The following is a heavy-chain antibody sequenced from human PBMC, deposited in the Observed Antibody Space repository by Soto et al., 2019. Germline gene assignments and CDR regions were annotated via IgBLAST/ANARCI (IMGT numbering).Heavy chain of an antibody. CDR1: GYTFTNYA. D-gene: IGHD3-22*01. Sequence: QVQLVQSGAEVKKPGASVKVSCKASGYTFTNYAITWVRQAPGQGLEWMGWVSTNNGNANYAQKVQGRVTMTTDTSTTTAYMELRSLRSDDTAVYFWARVLRFDASGFLRSESCDHGGHGTLVTVST. CDR2: VSTNNGNA. CDR3: ARVLRFDASGFLRSESCDH. J-gene: IGHJ4*01. V-gene: IGHV1-18*04.